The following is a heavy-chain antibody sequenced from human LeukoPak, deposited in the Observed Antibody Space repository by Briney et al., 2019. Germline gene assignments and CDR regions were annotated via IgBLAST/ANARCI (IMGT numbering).Heavy chain of an antibody. CDR2: INNDGSGT. CDR1: GFGFSPSW. V-gene: IGHV3-74*01. J-gene: IGHJ4*02. Sequence: GGSLRLSCAASGFGFSPSWMHWVRQVPGEGLVWVSYINNDGSGTNYADSVKGRFTISRDNAKSMVYLQMNSLRAEDTAVYYCASQHDILTGYYFDYWGQGTLVTVSS. CDR3: ASQHDILTGYYFDY. D-gene: IGHD3-9*01.